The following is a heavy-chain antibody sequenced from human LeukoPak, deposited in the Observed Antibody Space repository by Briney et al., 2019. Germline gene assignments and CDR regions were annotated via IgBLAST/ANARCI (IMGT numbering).Heavy chain of an antibody. CDR1: GYNFFNSG. J-gene: IGHJ5*02. D-gene: IGHD2-2*03. V-gene: IGHV1-18*01. CDR2: VSTYTGNT. Sequence: WASVKVSCKASGYNFFNSGITWVRQAPGQGPEWIGWVSTYTGNTNYAEKLQGRVTMTTDISTDTAYMELRSLISDDTAAYYCGRDEDIPTYPNWIDTWGQGTLVTVSS. CDR3: GRDEDIPTYPNWIDT.